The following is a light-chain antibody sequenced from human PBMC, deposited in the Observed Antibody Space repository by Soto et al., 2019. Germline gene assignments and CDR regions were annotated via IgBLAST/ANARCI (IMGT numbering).Light chain of an antibody. Sequence: FQMTQYHSKLSASIGDRVTITCRASRNIGSWLAWYQQKAGKAPNLLIYKASTLETGVPSRFSGSASGTEFTLTISSLQPDDFATYYCQQHANYPINLGAGTKVDIK. CDR1: RNIGSW. V-gene: IGKV1-5*03. CDR2: KAS. CDR3: QQHANYPIN. J-gene: IGKJ4*01.